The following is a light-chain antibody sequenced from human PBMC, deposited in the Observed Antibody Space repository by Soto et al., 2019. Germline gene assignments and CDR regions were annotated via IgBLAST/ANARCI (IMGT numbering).Light chain of an antibody. J-gene: IGKJ5*01. CDR1: QSVLYSSNNKNY. Sequence: IVMTQSPDSLAVSLGERATINCKSSQSVLYSSNNKNYLAWYQQKPGQPPKPLIYWASTRDSGVPDRFSGGGSGTDFTLTISSLQAADVAVYYCQQYYSTPRTFGQGTRLEI. CDR2: WAS. CDR3: QQYYSTPRT. V-gene: IGKV4-1*01.